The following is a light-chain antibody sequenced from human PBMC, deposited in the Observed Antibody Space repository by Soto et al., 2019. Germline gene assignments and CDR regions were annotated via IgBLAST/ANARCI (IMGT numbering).Light chain of an antibody. CDR2: TAY. Sequence: DIQMTQSPSSLSASVGDSVTLTCRASQRLFSFLNWYQQAPGRAPKLLISTAYKLQSGVPSRFSGSESGTEFTLTISSLQPEDFATYYCQQYNSYSHTFGQGTKLEIK. CDR1: QRLFSF. CDR3: QQYNSYSHT. J-gene: IGKJ2*01. V-gene: IGKV1-39*01.